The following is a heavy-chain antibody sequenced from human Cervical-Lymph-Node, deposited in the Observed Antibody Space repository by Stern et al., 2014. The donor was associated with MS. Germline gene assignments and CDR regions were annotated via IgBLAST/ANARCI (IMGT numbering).Heavy chain of an antibody. V-gene: IGHV5-51*01. J-gene: IGHJ4*02. CDR1: GYSFTIYY. Sequence: VQLVQSGAEVKKPGESLKISWKLSGYSFTIYYIAWVRQSPGKGLEWMGVIYPYDSDTTYSPSFQGQVTISADKSITTAYLQWSSLRASDTAMYYCARHVQGFDYWGQGTLVTVSS. CDR3: ARHVQGFDY. CDR2: IYPYDSDT.